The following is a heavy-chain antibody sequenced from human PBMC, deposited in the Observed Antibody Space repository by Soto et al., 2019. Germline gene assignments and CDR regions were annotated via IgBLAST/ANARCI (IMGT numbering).Heavy chain of an antibody. Sequence: QVQLVESGGGVVQPGRSLRLSCAASGFTFSNYPMHWVRQAPGKGLEWVAVIWSDGSEKYYAYSVKGRFTISRDNSKNTLYLQMNSLRAEDTAVYYCARIGSWALNFDYWGQGTLVTVSS. CDR2: IWSDGSEK. D-gene: IGHD6-13*01. J-gene: IGHJ4*02. V-gene: IGHV3-33*01. CDR1: GFTFSNYP. CDR3: ARIGSWALNFDY.